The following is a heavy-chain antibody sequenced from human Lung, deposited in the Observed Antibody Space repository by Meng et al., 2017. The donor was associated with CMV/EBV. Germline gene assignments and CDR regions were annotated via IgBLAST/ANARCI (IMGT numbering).Heavy chain of an antibody. CDR2: INPNTGSP. V-gene: IGHV7-4-1*02. CDR1: SYTFTSYA. J-gene: IGHJ4*02. CDR3: ARSTYYHDSSGPAFDY. Sequence: QVPLVHSGSELAKPGASVRVSFKASSYTFTSYAMNCVRQAPGQGLEWMGCINPNTGSPTYDQGFTGRFVFSLDTSVSTAYLQITSLKPDDTAVYYCARSTYYHDSSGPAFDYWGQGTLVTVSS. D-gene: IGHD3-22*01.